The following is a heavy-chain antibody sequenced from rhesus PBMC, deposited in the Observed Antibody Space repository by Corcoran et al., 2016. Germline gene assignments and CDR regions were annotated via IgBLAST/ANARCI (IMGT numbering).Heavy chain of an antibody. Sequence: QVQLQESGPGLVKPSETLSLTCAVSGGSISSNYWSWIRQPPGKGLEWIGRSSGRGRDTHYTPSLKGTVTCTTATSKNQFSLKLSSVPAADTAVYYCAAHSSGWFYNSLDVWGRGVLVTVSS. CDR2: SSGRGRDT. CDR1: GGSISSNY. V-gene: IGHV4-173*01. CDR3: AAHSSGWFYNSLDV. J-gene: IGHJ5-2*02. D-gene: IGHD6-31*01.